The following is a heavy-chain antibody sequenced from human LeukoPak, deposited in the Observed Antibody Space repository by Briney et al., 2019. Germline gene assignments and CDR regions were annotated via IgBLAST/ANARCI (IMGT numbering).Heavy chain of an antibody. CDR1: GFTFSNYG. D-gene: IGHD2-21*02. CDR3: VRDGMVTEPINY. V-gene: IGHV3-30*02. Sequence: GGSLRLSCVVSGFTFSNYGMHRVRQAPVKGLEWVAFIRYDGKTEHYADSVKGRLTVSRDTSKNTLYLQMNSLRVEDAAVYYCVRDGMVTEPINYWGQGTLVTVSS. CDR2: IRYDGKTE. J-gene: IGHJ4*02.